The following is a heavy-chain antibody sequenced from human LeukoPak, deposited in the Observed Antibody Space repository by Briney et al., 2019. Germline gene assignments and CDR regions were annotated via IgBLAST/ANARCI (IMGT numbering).Heavy chain of an antibody. D-gene: IGHD3-10*01. CDR2: IYYSGTT. J-gene: IGHJ5*02. CDR3: ARVGYGSGSWGWFDP. V-gene: IGHV4-59*01. Sequence: SETLSLTCTVSGGSISGFFWTWSRHPPGKEPESIGYIYYSGTTDYNPTLRSRVSMSVDTSKNQFFLNLTSVTAADTAIYYCARVGYGSGSWGWFDPWGQGTLVTVSS. CDR1: GGSISGFF.